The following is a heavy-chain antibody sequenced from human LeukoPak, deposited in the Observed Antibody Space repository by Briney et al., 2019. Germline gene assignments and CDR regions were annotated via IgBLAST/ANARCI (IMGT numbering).Heavy chain of an antibody. CDR2: IWYDGSNK. D-gene: IGHD1-26*01. CDR1: GFTFSSYG. Sequence: GGSLRLSCAASGFTFSSYGMHWVRQAPGKGLEWVAVIWYDGSNKYYADSVKGRFTISRDNSKNTLYLQMNSLRAEDAAVYYCARDRHYSGSHWGLDYWGQGTLVTVSS. J-gene: IGHJ4*02. CDR3: ARDRHYSGSHWGLDY. V-gene: IGHV3-33*01.